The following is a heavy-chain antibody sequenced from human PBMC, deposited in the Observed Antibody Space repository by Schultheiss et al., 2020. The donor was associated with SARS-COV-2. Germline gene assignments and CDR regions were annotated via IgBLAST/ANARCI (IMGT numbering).Heavy chain of an antibody. CDR2: ISGSGGNT. D-gene: IGHD3-16*01. CDR1: GFTFSSYW. J-gene: IGHJ6*02. Sequence: GGSLRLSCAASGFTFSSYWMHWVRQAPGKGLVWVSGISGSGGNTDYADSVKGRFTISRDNSKNTLYLQMNSLRAEDTAVYYCARDDRRRGIYYYYGMDVWGQGTTVTVSS. CDR3: ARDDRRRGIYYYYGMDV. V-gene: IGHV3-74*01.